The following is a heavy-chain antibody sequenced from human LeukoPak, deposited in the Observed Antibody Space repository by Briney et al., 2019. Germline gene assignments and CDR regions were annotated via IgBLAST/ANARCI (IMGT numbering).Heavy chain of an antibody. J-gene: IGHJ4*02. CDR3: ARGGDFGDYGPDTSLDY. D-gene: IGHD4-17*01. CDR1: GFTVSSNY. CDR2: IYSGGST. Sequence: GGSLRLSCAASGFTVSSNYMSWVRQAPGKGLEWVSVIYSGGSTYYADSVKGRFTISRDNSKNTLYLQMNSLRAEDTAVYYCARGGDFGDYGPDTSLDYWGQGTLVTVSS. V-gene: IGHV3-66*01.